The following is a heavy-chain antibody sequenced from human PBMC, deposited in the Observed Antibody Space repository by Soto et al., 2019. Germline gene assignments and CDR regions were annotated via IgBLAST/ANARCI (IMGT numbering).Heavy chain of an antibody. Sequence: GESLKISCKGPADDFVSYRISWVRQVSGKGLEWIGHVRPGDSETRYGPSFHGHVSISADKSISTVYLQWTNLKASDTGVYYCARHVGEVGYCINGVCRMDLWGRGTTVTVSS. CDR2: VRPGDSET. V-gene: IGHV5-51*01. J-gene: IGHJ6*02. CDR1: ADDFVSYR. CDR3: ARHVGEVGYCINGVCRMDL. D-gene: IGHD2-8*01.